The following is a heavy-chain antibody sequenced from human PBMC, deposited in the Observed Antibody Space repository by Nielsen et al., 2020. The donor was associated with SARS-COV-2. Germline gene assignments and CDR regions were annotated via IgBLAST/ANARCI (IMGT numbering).Heavy chain of an antibody. Sequence: GESLKISCAASGFTFSSYWMSWVRQAPGKGLEWVSVIYSGGSTYYADSVKGRFTISRDNSKNTLYLQMNSLRAEDTAVYYCARGGGGYDFWSGHDYYYMDVWGKGTTVTVSS. V-gene: IGHV3-53*01. CDR3: ARGGGGYDFWSGHDYYYMDV. CDR1: GFTFSSYW. J-gene: IGHJ6*03. CDR2: IYSGGST. D-gene: IGHD3-3*01.